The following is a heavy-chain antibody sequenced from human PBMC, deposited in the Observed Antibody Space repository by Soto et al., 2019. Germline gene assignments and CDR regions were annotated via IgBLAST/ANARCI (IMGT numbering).Heavy chain of an antibody. CDR3: ARDGGRHSGGIDY. CDR1: GGTFSSYS. Sequence: QVQLVQSGAEVKKPGSSVKVSCKASGGTFSSYSINWVRQAPGQGLEWMGEIIPIFGTANYAQKFQGRVMITADESTSTAYMELSSLRSEDTAVYYCARDGGRHSGGIDYWGQGTRVNVSS. V-gene: IGHV1-69*01. J-gene: IGHJ4*02. D-gene: IGHD1-26*01. CDR2: IIPIFGTA.